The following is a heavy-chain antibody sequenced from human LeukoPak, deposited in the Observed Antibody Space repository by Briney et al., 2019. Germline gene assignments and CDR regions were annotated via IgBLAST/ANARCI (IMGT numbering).Heavy chain of an antibody. D-gene: IGHD5-24*01. V-gene: IGHV3-64*01. CDR3: ARAAEMATIYYFDY. J-gene: IGHJ4*02. Sequence: GGSLRLSCAASGFTFSSYAMHWVRQAPGKGLEYVSAISSNGGSTYYANSVKGRLTISRDNSKNTLYLQMGSLRAEDMAVYYCARAAEMATIYYFDYWGQGTLVTVSS. CDR2: ISSNGGST. CDR1: GFTFSSYA.